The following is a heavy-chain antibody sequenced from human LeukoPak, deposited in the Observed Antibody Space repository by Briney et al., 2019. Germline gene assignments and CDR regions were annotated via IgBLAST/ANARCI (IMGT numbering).Heavy chain of an antibody. Sequence: ASVKVSCKASGYTFTNYHMHWVRQAPGQGLEWMGIINPSGGRTSYAQKFQGRVTMTRDMSTSTAYMELRSLRSDDTAVYYCARVGATAYWGQGTLVTVSS. CDR2: INPSGGRT. CDR3: ARVGATAY. D-gene: IGHD1-26*01. CDR1: GYTFTNYH. J-gene: IGHJ4*02. V-gene: IGHV1-46*01.